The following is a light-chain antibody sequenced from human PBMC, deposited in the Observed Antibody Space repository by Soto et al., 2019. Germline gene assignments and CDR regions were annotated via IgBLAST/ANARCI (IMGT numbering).Light chain of an antibody. V-gene: IGKV1-5*03. CDR3: QQYNSSPYT. Sequence: DIQMTQSPSPLSASVGDRVTITCRASQSISSWLAWYQQKPGKAPKLMIYKASSLESGVPSRFSGSGSRTEFTLTISSLQPDDFATYYCQQYNSSPYTFGQGTKLEIK. J-gene: IGKJ2*01. CDR1: QSISSW. CDR2: KAS.